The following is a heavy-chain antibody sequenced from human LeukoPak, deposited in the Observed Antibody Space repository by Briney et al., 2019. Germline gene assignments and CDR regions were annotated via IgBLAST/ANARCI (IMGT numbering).Heavy chain of an antibody. V-gene: IGHV3-74*03. CDR3: APQQAYSPYNWFDH. D-gene: IGHD5-12*01. CDR2: IHPDGSIA. J-gene: IGHJ5*02. Sequence: QTGGSLRLSCVGSGFTVTNYWMHWVPHAPGTGLVWVSRIHPDGSIATYADSVKGRFTISRDNAKNTLYLQMNSLRAEDTAVYYCAPQQAYSPYNWFDHWGQGTLVTVSS. CDR1: GFTVTNYW.